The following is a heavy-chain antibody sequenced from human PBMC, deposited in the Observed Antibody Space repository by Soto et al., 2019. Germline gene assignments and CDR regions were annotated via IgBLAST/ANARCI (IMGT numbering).Heavy chain of an antibody. Sequence: SQTLSLTCAISGDRVSSNSAAWNWIRQSPSRGLEWLGRTYYRSKWYNDYAVSVKSRITINPDTSKNQFSLQLNSVTPEDTAVYYCARGTMVRGVSPESYYYYYGMDVWGQGTTVTVSS. V-gene: IGHV6-1*01. J-gene: IGHJ6*02. CDR1: GDRVSSNSAA. CDR2: TYYRSKWYN. CDR3: ARGTMVRGVSPESYYYYYGMDV. D-gene: IGHD3-10*01.